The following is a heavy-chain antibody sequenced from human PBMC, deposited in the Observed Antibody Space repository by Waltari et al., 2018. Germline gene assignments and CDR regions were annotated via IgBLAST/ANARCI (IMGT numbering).Heavy chain of an antibody. Sequence: QVQLVQSGAEVKKPGASVKVSCKASGYTFTSYAMHWVRQAPGQRLEWMGWINAGNGNTKYSQKFQGRVTITRDTSASTAYMELSSLRSEDTAVYYCARGVIVATIFGAYWGQGTLFTVSS. J-gene: IGHJ4*02. D-gene: IGHD5-12*01. CDR1: GYTFTSYA. CDR3: ARGVIVATIFGAY. V-gene: IGHV1-3*01. CDR2: INAGNGNT.